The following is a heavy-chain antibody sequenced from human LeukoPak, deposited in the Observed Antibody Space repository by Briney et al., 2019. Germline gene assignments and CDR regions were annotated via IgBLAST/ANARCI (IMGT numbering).Heavy chain of an antibody. J-gene: IGHJ4*02. CDR2: INQDGSQT. Sequence: GGSLRLSCAASGFTFRSNWMSWVRQAPGKGLEWVAKINQDGSQTKYVDSVKGRFTISRDNAKNSLHPQMNSLRADDTAVYYCAKYNDYDFDYWGQGTLVTVS. V-gene: IGHV3-7*01. CDR3: AKYNDYDFDY. D-gene: IGHD4-17*01. CDR1: GFTFRSNW.